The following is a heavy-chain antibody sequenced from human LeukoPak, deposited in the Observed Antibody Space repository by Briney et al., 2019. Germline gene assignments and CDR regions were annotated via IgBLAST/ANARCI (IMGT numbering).Heavy chain of an antibody. J-gene: IGHJ4*02. CDR2: MYYSGTT. CDR3: ARLSNYGGHSGDGY. Sequence: PSETLSLTCTVSGGSISSSSYLWGWVRQPPRGCLEWIGFMYYSGTTYYNPSLKSRVTISIDTSKNQFSLKLSSVTAADTAVYYCARLSNYGGHSGDGYWGQGTLVTVSS. CDR1: GGSISSSSYL. D-gene: IGHD4-23*01. V-gene: IGHV4-39*01.